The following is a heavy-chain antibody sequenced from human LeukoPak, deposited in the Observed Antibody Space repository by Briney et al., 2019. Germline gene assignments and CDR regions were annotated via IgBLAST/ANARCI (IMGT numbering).Heavy chain of an antibody. Sequence: ASVKVSCKASGYTFTSYDINWVRQAPGQGLEWMGWISAYNGNTNYAQKLQGRVTMTTDTSTSTAYMELRSLRSDDTAVYYCAGNLGYCSGGSCSKDQDYYYYYGMDVWGQGTTVTVSS. D-gene: IGHD2-15*01. J-gene: IGHJ6*02. V-gene: IGHV1-18*01. CDR3: AGNLGYCSGGSCSKDQDYYYYYGMDV. CDR2: ISAYNGNT. CDR1: GYTFTSYD.